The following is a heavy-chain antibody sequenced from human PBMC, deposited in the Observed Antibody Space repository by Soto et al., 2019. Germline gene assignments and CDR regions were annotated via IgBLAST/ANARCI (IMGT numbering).Heavy chain of an antibody. J-gene: IGHJ1*01. CDR1: GGTFSSYA. Sequence: QVQLVQSGAEVKKPGSSVKVSCKASGGTFSSYAIIWVRQAPGQGLEWMGGIIPIFGTANYAQKFQGRVTITADKSTSTAYMELSSLRSEDTAVYYCARGDSSGYSIRFTEYFQHWGQGTLVTVSS. CDR2: IIPIFGTA. D-gene: IGHD3-22*01. V-gene: IGHV1-69*06. CDR3: ARGDSSGYSIRFTEYFQH.